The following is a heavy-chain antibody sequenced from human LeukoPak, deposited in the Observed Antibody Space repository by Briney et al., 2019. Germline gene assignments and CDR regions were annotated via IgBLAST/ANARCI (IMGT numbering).Heavy chain of an antibody. CDR1: GGSISSGSYY. CDR2: IYYSGST. V-gene: IGHV4-39*07. Sequence: PSETLSLTCTVSGGSISSGSYYWGWIRQPPGKGLEWIGSIYYSGSTYYNPSLKSRVTISVDTSKNQFSLKLSSVTAADTAVYYCARAQRRGYSYGYFDYWGQGTLVTVSS. CDR3: ARAQRRGYSYGYFDY. D-gene: IGHD5-18*01. J-gene: IGHJ4*02.